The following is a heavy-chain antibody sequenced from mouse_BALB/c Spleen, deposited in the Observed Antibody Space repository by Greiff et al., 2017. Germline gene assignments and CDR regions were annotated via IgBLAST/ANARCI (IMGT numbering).Heavy chain of an antibody. V-gene: IGHV2-6-7*01. CDR2: IWGDGST. J-gene: IGHJ1*01. CDR3: ARDHYGSRGYFDV. D-gene: IGHD1-1*01. Sequence: VMLVESGPGLVAPSQSLSITCTVSGFSLTSYGVNWVRQPPGKGLEWLGMIWGDGSTDYNSALKSRLSISKDNSKSQVFLKMNSLQTDDTARYYCARDHYGSRGYFDVWGAGTTVTVSS. CDR1: GFSLTSYG.